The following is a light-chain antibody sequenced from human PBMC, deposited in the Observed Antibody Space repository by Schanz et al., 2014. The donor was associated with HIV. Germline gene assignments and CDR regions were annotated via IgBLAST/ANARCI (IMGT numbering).Light chain of an antibody. CDR2: RNN. CDR1: SSNIGTNY. CDR3: AAWDDSLSGLYV. V-gene: IGLV1-47*01. J-gene: IGLJ1*01. Sequence: QSVLTQPPSASGTPGQRVTISCSGSSSNIGTNYVYWYQQLPGTAPKLLIYRNNCRPSGVPDRFSGSKSGTSASLAISGLRSEDEADYYCAAWDDSLSGLYVFGTGTKLTVL.